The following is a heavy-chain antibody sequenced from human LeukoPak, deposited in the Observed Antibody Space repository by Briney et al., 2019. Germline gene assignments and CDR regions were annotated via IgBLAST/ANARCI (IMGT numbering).Heavy chain of an antibody. CDR3: VKALTDDAFDI. Sequence: GGSLRLSCAASGFTFSTFPMHWVRQAPGKGLEYFSAISRNGDTTYYADSVKGRFTISRDNSKNTLYLQMSSLRPEDTAVYYCVKALTDDAFDIWGQGTMVTVSS. CDR2: ISRNGDTT. CDR1: GFTFSTFP. J-gene: IGHJ3*02. V-gene: IGHV3-64D*06.